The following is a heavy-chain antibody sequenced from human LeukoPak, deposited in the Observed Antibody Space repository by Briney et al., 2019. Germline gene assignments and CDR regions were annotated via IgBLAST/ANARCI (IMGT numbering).Heavy chain of an antibody. Sequence: GGSLRLSCAASGFTFSSYWMHWVRQAPGKGLLWVSRINSDGSSTSYADSVKGRFTISRDNAKNTLYLQMNSLRAEDTAAYYCARRIAAAAAPYYFDYWGQGTLVTVSS. CDR1: GFTFSSYW. CDR2: INSDGSST. D-gene: IGHD6-13*01. V-gene: IGHV3-74*01. CDR3: ARRIAAAAAPYYFDY. J-gene: IGHJ4*02.